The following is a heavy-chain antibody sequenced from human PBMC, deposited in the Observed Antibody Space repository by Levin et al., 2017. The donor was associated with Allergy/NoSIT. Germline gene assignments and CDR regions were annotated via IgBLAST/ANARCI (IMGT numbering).Heavy chain of an antibody. V-gene: IGHV3-21*06. CDR1: GFTFSSYS. CDR3: ARGSTSRQREDAFDI. Sequence: ETLSLTCAASGFTFSSYSMNWVRQAPGKGLEWVSSISTTSSHIYYADSVKGRFTISRDNAKNSLYLQMDSLRAEDTAVYYCARGSTSRQREDAFDIWGQGTMVTVSS. CDR2: ISTTSSHI. J-gene: IGHJ3*02. D-gene: IGHD2-2*01.